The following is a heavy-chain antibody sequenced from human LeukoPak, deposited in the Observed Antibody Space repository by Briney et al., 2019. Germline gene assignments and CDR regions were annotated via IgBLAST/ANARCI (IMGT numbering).Heavy chain of an antibody. D-gene: IGHD5-18*01. CDR1: GFTFDDYA. CDR2: ISWNSGSI. Sequence: PGGSLRLSCAASGFTFDDYAMHWVRQAPGKGLEWVSGISWNSGSIGYADSVKGRFTISRDNAKNSLYLQMNSLRAEDTALYYCAKDGGYSYGYFWFDPWGQGTLVTVSS. J-gene: IGHJ5*02. V-gene: IGHV3-9*01. CDR3: AKDGGYSYGYFWFDP.